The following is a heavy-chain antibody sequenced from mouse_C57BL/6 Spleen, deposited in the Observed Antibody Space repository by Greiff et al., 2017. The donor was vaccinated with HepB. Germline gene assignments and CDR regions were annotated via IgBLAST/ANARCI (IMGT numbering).Heavy chain of an antibody. V-gene: IGHV1-72*01. J-gene: IGHJ1*03. Sequence: QVQLKQPGAELVKPGASVKLSCKASGYTFTSYWMHWVKQRPGRGLEWIGRIDPNSGGTKYNEKFKSKATLTVDKPSSTAYMQLSSLTSEDAAVYYCARADYYGSTFDVWGTGTTVTVSS. CDR2: IDPNSGGT. CDR1: GYTFTSYW. D-gene: IGHD1-1*01. CDR3: ARADYYGSTFDV.